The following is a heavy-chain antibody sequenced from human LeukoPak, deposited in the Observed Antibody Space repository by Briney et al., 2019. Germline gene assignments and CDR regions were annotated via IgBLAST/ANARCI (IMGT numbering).Heavy chain of an antibody. J-gene: IGHJ4*02. Sequence: SVKVSCKASGGTFSSYAISWVRQAPGQGLEWMGGSIPIFGTANYAQKFQGRVTITADESTSTAYMELSSLRSEDTAVYYCASGLYRYCSSTSCYFDYWGQGTLVTVSS. CDR1: GGTFSSYA. V-gene: IGHV1-69*13. CDR3: ASGLYRYCSSTSCYFDY. CDR2: SIPIFGTA. D-gene: IGHD2-2*01.